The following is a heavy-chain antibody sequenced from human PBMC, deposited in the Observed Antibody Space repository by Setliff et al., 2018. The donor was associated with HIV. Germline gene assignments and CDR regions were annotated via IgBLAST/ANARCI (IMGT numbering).Heavy chain of an antibody. CDR2: ISHSGRT. Sequence: PSETLSLTCAVYGESFSGYYWSWIRQPPGKGLEWIGEISHSGRTNYNPSLKSRVTISVDTSKNQFSLKLSSVTAADTAVYYCARGPLDSSGYRSDAFDIWGQGTMVTVSS. V-gene: IGHV4-34*01. D-gene: IGHD3-22*01. J-gene: IGHJ3*02. CDR1: GESFSGYY. CDR3: ARGPLDSSGYRSDAFDI.